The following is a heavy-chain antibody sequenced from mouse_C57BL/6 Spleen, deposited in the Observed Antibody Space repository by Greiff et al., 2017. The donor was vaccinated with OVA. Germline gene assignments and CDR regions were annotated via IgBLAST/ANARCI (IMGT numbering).Heavy chain of an antibody. CDR2: INPYNGGT. CDR3: ARDDYDPWFAY. D-gene: IGHD2-4*01. Sequence: VQLQQSGPVLVKPGASVKMSCKASGYTFTDYYMNWVKQSHGKSLEWIGVINPYNGGTSYNQKFKGKATLTVDKSSSTAYMELNRLTSEDSAVYYCARDDYDPWFAYWGQGTLVTVSA. CDR1: GYTFTDYY. J-gene: IGHJ3*01. V-gene: IGHV1-19*01.